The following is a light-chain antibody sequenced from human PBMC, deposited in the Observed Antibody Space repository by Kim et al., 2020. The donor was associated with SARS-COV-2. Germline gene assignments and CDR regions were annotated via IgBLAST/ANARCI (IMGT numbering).Light chain of an antibody. CDR2: RNN. V-gene: IGLV1-47*01. J-gene: IGLJ2*01. CDR1: SSNIGKNF. CDR3: ATWDDVLDGQI. Sequence: QSALTQPPSMSAASGQRVTLSCSGSSSNIGKNFVYWYQQLPGMAPKLLIYRNNQRPSGVPDRFSASKTGTSGSLAISGLRSEDEADYYCATWDDVLDGQIFGGGTQLTVL.